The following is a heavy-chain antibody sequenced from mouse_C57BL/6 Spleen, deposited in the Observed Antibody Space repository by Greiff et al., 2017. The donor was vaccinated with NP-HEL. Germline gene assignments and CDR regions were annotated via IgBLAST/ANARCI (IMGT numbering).Heavy chain of an antibody. CDR2: INPNNGGT. D-gene: IGHD2-2*01. Sequence: EVQLQQSGPELVKPGASVKISCKASGYTFTDYYMNWVKQSHGKSLEWIGDINPNNGGTSYNQKFKGKATLTVDKSSSTAYMELRSLTSEDSAVYYCARFRWLREAMDYWGQGTSVTVSS. CDR1: GYTFTDYY. J-gene: IGHJ4*01. V-gene: IGHV1-26*01. CDR3: ARFRWLREAMDY.